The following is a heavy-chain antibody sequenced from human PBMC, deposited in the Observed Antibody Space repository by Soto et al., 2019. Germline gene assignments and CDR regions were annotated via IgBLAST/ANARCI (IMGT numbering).Heavy chain of an antibody. CDR2: ISSSGTTI. V-gene: IGHV3-48*03. CDR3: ARGRGLFADF. D-gene: IGHD5-12*01. J-gene: IGHJ4*02. CDR1: GFTFSSYE. Sequence: EVQLVESGGGLVQPGGSLRLSCADSGFTFSSYEMNWVRQAPGKGLEWVSSISSSGTTIYYADSVKGRFTISRDNAKNSLYLQMNSLRAEDTAVYYCARGRGLFADFWGQGTLVTVSS.